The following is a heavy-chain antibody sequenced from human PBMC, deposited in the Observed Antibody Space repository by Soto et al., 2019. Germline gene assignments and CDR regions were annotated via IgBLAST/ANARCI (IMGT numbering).Heavy chain of an antibody. Sequence: GGSLILSCAASGFTFSTYILHWVRQAPGKGLEWVAMILHDGNNRYYADSLKGRFTISRDNAKNSLYLQMNSLRAEDTAVYYCERHTYYYDSSGPPAYWGQGTLVTVSS. V-gene: IGHV3-30-3*01. CDR3: ERHTYYYDSSGPPAY. J-gene: IGHJ4*02. CDR1: GFTFSTYI. CDR2: ILHDGNNR. D-gene: IGHD3-22*01.